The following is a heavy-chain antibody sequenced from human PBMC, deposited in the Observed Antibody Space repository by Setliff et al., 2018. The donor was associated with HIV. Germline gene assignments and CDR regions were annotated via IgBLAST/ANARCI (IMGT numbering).Heavy chain of an antibody. D-gene: IGHD1-26*01. CDR3: ARGSGSYSLRSMDV. CDR1: GYTFINYH. V-gene: IGHV1-18*01. J-gene: IGHJ6*03. Sequence: EASVKVSCKASGYTFINYHITWVRQAPGQGLEWVGSISASSVNTNYTQGRVTMTTDISTSTAYMELRSLRSADSAVYYCARGSGSYSLRSMDVWGKGTTVTVSS. CDR2: ISASSVNT.